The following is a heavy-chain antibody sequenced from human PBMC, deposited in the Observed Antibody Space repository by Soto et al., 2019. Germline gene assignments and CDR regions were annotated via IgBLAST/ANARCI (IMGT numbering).Heavy chain of an antibody. CDR2: ISGSGGST. D-gene: IGHD4-17*01. CDR3: AKDLTTVTTTADY. Sequence: EVQLLESGGGLVQPGGSLRLSCAASGFTFSSYAMSWVRQAPGKGLEWVSAISGSGGSTYYADSVKGRFTISRDNXKNTLYRQMNSLRAEDTAVYYCAKDLTTVTTTADYWGQGTLVTVSS. CDR1: GFTFSSYA. V-gene: IGHV3-23*01. J-gene: IGHJ4*02.